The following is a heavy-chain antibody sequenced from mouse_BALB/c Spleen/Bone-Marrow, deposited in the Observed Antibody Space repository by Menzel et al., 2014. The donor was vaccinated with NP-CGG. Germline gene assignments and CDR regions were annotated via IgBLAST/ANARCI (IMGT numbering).Heavy chain of an antibody. V-gene: IGHV1-12*01. Sequence: QVQLQQSGAELVRSGASVKMSCKASGYTFTSYNMHWVKQTPGQGLEWIGYIYPGSGGTNYNQKFKGKATLTADTSSSTAYMQITSLTSEDSAVYFCARSGRQAWFPYWGQGTPVTVSA. CDR3: ARSGRQAWFPY. D-gene: IGHD2-12*01. CDR1: GYTFTSYN. J-gene: IGHJ3*01. CDR2: IYPGSGGT.